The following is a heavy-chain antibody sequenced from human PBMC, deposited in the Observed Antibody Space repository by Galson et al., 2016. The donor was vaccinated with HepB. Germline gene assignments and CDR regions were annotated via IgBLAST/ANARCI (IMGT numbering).Heavy chain of an antibody. Sequence: ETLSLTCTVSGGSVTSSPYFWGWVRQPPGKGLEWIGSIRHSGSLHYNPSLKSRVIISLDTSKNQYSLKVTSVTAADTAVYYCARDSGWLSDIYWGQGTLVTVSS. CDR1: GGSVTSSPYF. V-gene: IGHV4-39*02. CDR2: IRHSGSL. D-gene: IGHD6-19*01. J-gene: IGHJ4*02. CDR3: ARDSGWLSDIY.